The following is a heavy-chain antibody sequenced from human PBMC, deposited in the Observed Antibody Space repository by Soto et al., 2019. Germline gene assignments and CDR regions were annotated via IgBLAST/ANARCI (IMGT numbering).Heavy chain of an antibody. Sequence: ASVKVSCKASGYTFTSYGISWVRQAPGQGLEWMGWISAYNGNTNYAQKLQGRVTMTTDTSTSTAYMELRSLRSDDTAVYYCAREKDYYDRSGYDRDLDTWGQGTMVTVSS. CDR2: ISAYNGNT. CDR1: GYTFTSYG. J-gene: IGHJ3*02. CDR3: AREKDYYDRSGYDRDLDT. D-gene: IGHD3-22*01. V-gene: IGHV1-18*01.